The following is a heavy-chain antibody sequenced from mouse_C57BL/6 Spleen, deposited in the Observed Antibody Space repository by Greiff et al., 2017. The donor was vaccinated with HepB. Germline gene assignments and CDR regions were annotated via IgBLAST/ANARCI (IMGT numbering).Heavy chain of an antibody. CDR2: IWSDGST. D-gene: IGHD2-5*01. CDR3: ARAPYSNYAMDY. V-gene: IGHV2-6*03. CDR1: GFSLTSYG. Sequence: VKLMESGPGLVAPSQSLSITCTVSGFSLTSYGVHWVRQPPGKGLEWLVVIWSDGSTTYNSALKSRLSISKDNSKSQVFLKMNSLQTDDTAMYYCARAPYSNYAMDYWGQGTSVTVSS. J-gene: IGHJ4*01.